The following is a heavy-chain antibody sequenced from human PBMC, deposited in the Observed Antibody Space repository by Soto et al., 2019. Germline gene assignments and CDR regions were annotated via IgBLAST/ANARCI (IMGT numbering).Heavy chain of an antibody. CDR3: ARESHDILTGPPWVWYFDL. CDR2: INDRGSI. D-gene: IGHD3-9*01. Sequence: QVQLQQWGAGPLRPLETLSLTCGVSGGFFSGYYWAWIRQSPGKGLEWSGEINDRGSINYNPSLKSRVSISVDPSKNHYPLNLRSVTAADTAVYYCARESHDILTGPPWVWYFDLWGRGTLVTVSS. V-gene: IGHV4-34*01. CDR1: GGFFSGYY. J-gene: IGHJ2*01.